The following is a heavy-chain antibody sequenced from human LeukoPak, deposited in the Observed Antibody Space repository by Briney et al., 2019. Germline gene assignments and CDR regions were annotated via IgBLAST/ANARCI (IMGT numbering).Heavy chain of an antibody. CDR2: IREDGRDE. J-gene: IGHJ4*02. CDR3: ARERKYYDILTGYDPY. D-gene: IGHD3-9*01. CDR1: GFTFSNFW. V-gene: IGHV3-7*03. Sequence: GGSLRLSCAASGFTFSNFWMTWVRQAPGKGLEWVANIREDGRDEHYLDSVKGRFTISRDNSKNSLYLQMNSLRTEDTALYYCARERKYYDILTGYDPYWGQGTLVTVSS.